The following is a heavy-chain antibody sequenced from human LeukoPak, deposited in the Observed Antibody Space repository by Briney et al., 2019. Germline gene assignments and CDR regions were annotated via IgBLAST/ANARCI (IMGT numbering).Heavy chain of an antibody. D-gene: IGHD3-22*01. J-gene: IGHJ4*02. CDR2: IYYSGST. CDR1: GGSISSYY. Sequence: SETLSLTCTVSGGSISSYYWSWIRQPPGKGLEWIGYIYYSGSTNYNPSLKSRVTISVDTSKNQFSLKLSSVTAADTAVYYCARTISRGYDYFDYWGQGTLVTVSS. V-gene: IGHV4-59*01. CDR3: ARTISRGYDYFDY.